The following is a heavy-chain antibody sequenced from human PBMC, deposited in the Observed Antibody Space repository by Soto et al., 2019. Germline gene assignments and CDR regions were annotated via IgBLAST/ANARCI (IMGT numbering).Heavy chain of an antibody. CDR3: ARDLEMATKSPGDY. CDR2: ISYDGSNK. V-gene: IGHV3-30-3*01. Sequence: QVQLVESGGSVVQPGRSLRLSCAASGFTFSSYAMHWVRQAPGKGLEGVAVISYDGSNKYYADSVKGRFTSSRDNSKNTRYLQMSSLRTEDTAVYYCARDLEMATKSPGDYWGQGTLVTVSS. J-gene: IGHJ4*02. CDR1: GFTFSSYA. D-gene: IGHD5-12*01.